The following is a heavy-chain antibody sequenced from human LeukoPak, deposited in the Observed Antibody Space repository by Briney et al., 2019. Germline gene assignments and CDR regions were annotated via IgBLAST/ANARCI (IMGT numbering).Heavy chain of an antibody. Sequence: GRSLRLSCAASGFTFSSYAMHWVRQAPGKGLEWVAVISYDGSNKYYADSVKGRFTISRDNSKNTLYLQMNSLRAEDTAVYYCASVERITIFGVVTQGPFDYWGQGTLVTVSS. CDR1: GFTFSSYA. J-gene: IGHJ4*02. D-gene: IGHD3-3*01. CDR2: ISYDGSNK. CDR3: ASVERITIFGVVTQGPFDY. V-gene: IGHV3-30-3*01.